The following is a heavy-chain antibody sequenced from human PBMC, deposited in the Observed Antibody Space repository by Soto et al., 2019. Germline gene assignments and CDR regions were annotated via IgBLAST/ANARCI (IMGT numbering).Heavy chain of an antibody. D-gene: IGHD2-15*01. CDR1: GGSISSSSYY. Sequence: TLSLTCTVSGGSISSSSYYWGWIRQPPGKGLEWIGSIYYSGSTYYNPSLKSRATISVDTSKNQFSLKLSSVTAEDAAVYYCVRDMQLWRLDSWGQGTLVTVSS. CDR2: IYYSGST. CDR3: VRDMQLWRLDS. V-gene: IGHV4-39*01. J-gene: IGHJ4*02.